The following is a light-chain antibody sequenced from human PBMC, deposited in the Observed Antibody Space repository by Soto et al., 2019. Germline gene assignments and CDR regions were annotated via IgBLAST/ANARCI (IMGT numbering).Light chain of an antibody. CDR2: LEGSGSY. Sequence: QTVVTQSSSASASLGSSVKLTCTLSSGHSSYIIAWHQQQPGKAPRYLMKLEGSGSYNKGSGVPDRFSGSSSEADRYLTISNLQFEDEADYYCETWDSNTRVFGGGTKLTVL. CDR1: SGHSSYI. V-gene: IGLV4-60*02. J-gene: IGLJ3*02. CDR3: ETWDSNTRV.